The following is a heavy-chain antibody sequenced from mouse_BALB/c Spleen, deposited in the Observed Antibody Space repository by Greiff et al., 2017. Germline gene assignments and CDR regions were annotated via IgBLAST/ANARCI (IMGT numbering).Heavy chain of an antibody. D-gene: IGHD2-4*01. Sequence: EVHLVESGGGLVQPGGSRKLSCAASGFTFSSFGMHWVRQAPEKGLEWVAYISSGSSTIYYADTVKGRFTISRDNPKNTLFLQMTSLRSEDTAMYYCARKGLRGYYAMDYWGQGTSVTVSS. V-gene: IGHV5-17*02. CDR2: ISSGSSTI. CDR3: ARKGLRGYYAMDY. J-gene: IGHJ4*01. CDR1: GFTFSSFG.